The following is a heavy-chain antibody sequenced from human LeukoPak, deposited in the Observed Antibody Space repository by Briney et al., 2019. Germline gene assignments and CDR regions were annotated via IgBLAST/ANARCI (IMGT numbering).Heavy chain of an antibody. CDR3: TRVVGLLWFGAANYYFDY. CDR2: IRSKAYGGTT. Sequence: GGSLRLSCTASGFTFGDYAMSWFRQAPGRGLEWVGFIRSKAYGGTTEYAASVKGRFTISRDDSKSIAYLQMNSLKTEDTAVYYCTRVVGLLWFGAANYYFDYWGQGTLVTVSS. J-gene: IGHJ4*02. D-gene: IGHD3-10*01. V-gene: IGHV3-49*03. CDR1: GFTFGDYA.